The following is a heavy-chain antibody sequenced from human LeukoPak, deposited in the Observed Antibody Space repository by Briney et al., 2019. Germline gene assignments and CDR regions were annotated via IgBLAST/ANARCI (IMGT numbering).Heavy chain of an antibody. Sequence: SETLARTCTGSGGSIIRYYWSWIRQPPGKGLEWIGYIYTTGSTDYNPSLKSRVTISVDTSKNQLSLNLSSVTAADTAVYYCARRGTIFGPESLWGRGTLVTVSS. J-gene: IGHJ2*01. CDR3: ARRGTIFGPESL. V-gene: IGHV4-4*09. D-gene: IGHD3-3*01. CDR1: GGSIIRYY. CDR2: IYTTGST.